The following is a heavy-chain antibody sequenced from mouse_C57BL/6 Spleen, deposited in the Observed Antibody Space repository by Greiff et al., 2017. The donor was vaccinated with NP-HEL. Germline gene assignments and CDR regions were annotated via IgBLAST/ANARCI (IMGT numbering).Heavy chain of an antibody. CDR2: ISSGSSTI. J-gene: IGHJ4*01. CDR1: GFTFSDYG. Sequence: EVKLVESGGGLVKPGGSLKLSCAASGFTFSDYGMHWVRQAPEKGLEWVAYISSGSSTIYYADTVKGRFTISRDNAKNTLFLQMTSLRSEDTAMYYCAREHPHYYAMDYWGQGTSVTVSS. CDR3: AREHPHYYAMDY. V-gene: IGHV5-17*01.